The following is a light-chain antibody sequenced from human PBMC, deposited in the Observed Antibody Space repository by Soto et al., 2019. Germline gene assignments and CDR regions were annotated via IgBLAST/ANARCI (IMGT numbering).Light chain of an antibody. Sequence: DIQMTQSPFTLSASVGDRVTITCRASQSISSWLAWYQQKPGKAPKLLIFDASTLKSGVPSRFSGSGSGTEFTLTISSLQPDDFATYYCQHYNSYSEACGQGTKGDIK. J-gene: IGKJ1*01. CDR1: QSISSW. V-gene: IGKV1-5*01. CDR2: DAS. CDR3: QHYNSYSEA.